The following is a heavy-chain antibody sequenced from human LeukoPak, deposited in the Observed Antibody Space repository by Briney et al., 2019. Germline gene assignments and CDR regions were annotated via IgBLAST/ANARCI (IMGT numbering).Heavy chain of an antibody. J-gene: IGHJ5*02. CDR2: IIPIFGTA. Sequence: GASVKVSCKASGGTFSSYAISWVRQAPGQGLEWMGGIIPIFGTANYAQKFQGRVTITADKSTSTAYMELSSLRSEDTAVYYCAMSIGLAVVAARPAGFWFDPWGQGTLVIVSS. V-gene: IGHV1-69*06. CDR1: GGTFSSYA. D-gene: IGHD2-15*01. CDR3: AMSIGLAVVAARPAGFWFDP.